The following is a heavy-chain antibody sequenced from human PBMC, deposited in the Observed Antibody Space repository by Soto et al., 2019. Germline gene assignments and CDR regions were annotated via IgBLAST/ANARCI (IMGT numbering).Heavy chain of an antibody. CDR1: GYTFTSYY. V-gene: IGHV1-46*01. CDR2: INPSGGST. J-gene: IGHJ3*02. Sequence: WASVKVSCKASGYTFTSYYMHWVRQAPGQGLEWMGIINPSGGSTSYAQKFQGRVTMTRDTSTSTVYMELSSLRSEDTAVYYCASLAYCGGDCYSDAFDIWGQGTMVTVSS. CDR3: ASLAYCGGDCYSDAFDI. D-gene: IGHD2-21*02.